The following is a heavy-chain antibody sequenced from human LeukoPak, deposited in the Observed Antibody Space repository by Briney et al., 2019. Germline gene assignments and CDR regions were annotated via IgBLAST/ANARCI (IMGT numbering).Heavy chain of an antibody. D-gene: IGHD3-22*01. V-gene: IGHV4-59*08. J-gene: IGHJ3*02. CDR3: ARPYYYYDSSGMIPDAFDI. CDR2: IYYSGST. Sequence: SETLSLTCTVSGGSISSYYWSWIRQPPGKGLEWIGYIYYSGSTYYNPSLKSRVTISVDTSKNQFSLKLSSVTAADTAVYYCARPYYYYDSSGMIPDAFDIWGQGTMVTVSS. CDR1: GGSISSYY.